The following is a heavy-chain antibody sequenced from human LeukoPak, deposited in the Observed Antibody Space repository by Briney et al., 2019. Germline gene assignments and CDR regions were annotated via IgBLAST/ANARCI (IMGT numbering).Heavy chain of an antibody. CDR2: IYTSGST. D-gene: IGHD6-6*01. Sequence: SETLSPTCTVSGGSISSYYWSWIRQPAGKGLEWIGYIYTSGSTNYNPSLKSRVTISVDTSKNQSSLKLSSVTAADTAVYYCASSSSGYYMDVWGKGTTVTVSS. CDR3: ASSSSGYYMDV. V-gene: IGHV4-4*09. CDR1: GGSISSYY. J-gene: IGHJ6*03.